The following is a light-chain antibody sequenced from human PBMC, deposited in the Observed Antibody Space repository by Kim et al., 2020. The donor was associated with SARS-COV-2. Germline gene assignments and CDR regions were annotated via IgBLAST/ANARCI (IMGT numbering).Light chain of an antibody. CDR2: DVS. Sequence: QSALTQPASVSGSPGQSITISCTGTSSDVGAYSYVSWYQKHPGKAPKVIIYDVSDRPSGVSDRFSGSKSGNTASLTISGLQADDEADYYCCSYTTSSTLRFGEGTQLTVL. CDR1: SSDVGAYSY. V-gene: IGLV2-14*03. CDR3: CSYTTSSTLR. J-gene: IGLJ3*02.